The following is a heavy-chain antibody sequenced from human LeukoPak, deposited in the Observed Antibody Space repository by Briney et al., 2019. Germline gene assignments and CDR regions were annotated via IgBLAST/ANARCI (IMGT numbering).Heavy chain of an antibody. CDR2: VNCNGDNS. J-gene: IGHJ4*02. CDR1: GFKCDDYG. CDR3: ARQTPGYNSGCLDV. D-gene: IGHD6-19*01. Sequence: AGGSLRLSCEASGFKCDDYGMSWLRPVPGQGLEWVSSVNCNGDNSGHVDSGRGRFTISRANAKNSLYLQRLSFEHTATAFYSGARQTPGYNSGCLDVWGQGTVVTVSS. V-gene: IGHV3-20*04.